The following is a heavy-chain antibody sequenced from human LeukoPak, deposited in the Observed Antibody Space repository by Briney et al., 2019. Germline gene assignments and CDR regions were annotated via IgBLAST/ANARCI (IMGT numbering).Heavy chain of an antibody. Sequence: ASVKVSCKASGGTYNNYAFTWVRQAPGQGLEWVGGILPVFGTSNYAQRFQGRVTITADESTGTTYMELSSLRSEDTAVYYCARDHRGFYYGSGNYYYLDVWGKGTTVTVSS. V-gene: IGHV1-69*13. CDR3: ARDHRGFYYGSGNYYYLDV. D-gene: IGHD3-10*01. CDR1: GGTYNNYA. CDR2: ILPVFGTS. J-gene: IGHJ6*03.